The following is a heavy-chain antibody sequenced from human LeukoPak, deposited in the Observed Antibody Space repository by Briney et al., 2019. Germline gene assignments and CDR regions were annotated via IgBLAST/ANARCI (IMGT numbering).Heavy chain of an antibody. CDR1: GFIFDDYG. D-gene: IGHD5-24*01. CDR3: ARDLGYKDYVSAFDI. CDR2: INWIGGST. Sequence: GGSLRLSCAASGFIFDDYGMTWVRQAPGKGLEWVSGINWIGGSTGYADSVKGRFTISRDNAKNSLYLHVNSLRAEDTALYFCARDLGYKDYVSAFDIWGQGTMVTVSS. J-gene: IGHJ3*02. V-gene: IGHV3-20*04.